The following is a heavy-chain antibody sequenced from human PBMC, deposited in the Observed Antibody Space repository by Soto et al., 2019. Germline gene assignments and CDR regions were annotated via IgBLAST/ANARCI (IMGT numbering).Heavy chain of an antibody. CDR1: GGSISSYY. D-gene: IGHD2-2*01. CDR3: ARVYGSSTRRGKPYYYYYYMDV. CDR2: IYYSGST. Sequence: SETLSLTCTVSGGSISSYYWSWIRQPPGKGLEWIGYIYYSGSTNYNPSLKSRVTISVDTSKNQFSLKLSSVTAADTAVYYCARVYGSSTRRGKPYYYYYYMDVWGKGTTVTVSS. V-gene: IGHV4-59*01. J-gene: IGHJ6*03.